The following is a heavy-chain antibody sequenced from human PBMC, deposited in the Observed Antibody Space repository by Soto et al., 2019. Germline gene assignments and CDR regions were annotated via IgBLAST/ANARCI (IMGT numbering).Heavy chain of an antibody. CDR3: ARAQITMIVVVLFDY. CDR1: GGSISSGGYY. J-gene: IGHJ4*02. CDR2: IYYSGST. D-gene: IGHD3-22*01. V-gene: IGHV4-31*03. Sequence: SETLALTCTVSGGSISSGGYYWSWIRQHPGKGLEWIGYIYYSGSTYYNPSLKSRVTISVDTSKNQFSLKLSSVTAADTAVYYCARAQITMIVVVLFDYWGQGTLVTVYS.